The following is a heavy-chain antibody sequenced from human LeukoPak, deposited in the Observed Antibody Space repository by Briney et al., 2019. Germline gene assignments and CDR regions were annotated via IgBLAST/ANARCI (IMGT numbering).Heavy chain of an antibody. CDR2: IYYSGST. D-gene: IGHD3-10*01. CDR3: ARDWFGDPQAV. V-gene: IGHV4-30-4*01. J-gene: IGHJ6*02. CDR1: GDSISSGDYY. Sequence: SETLSLTCTVSGDSISSGDYYWSWIRQPPGKGLEWIGHIYYSGSTYYNPSLKSRVTISVDTSKNQFSLKLSSVTAADTAVYYCARDWFGDPQAVWGQGTTVTVSS.